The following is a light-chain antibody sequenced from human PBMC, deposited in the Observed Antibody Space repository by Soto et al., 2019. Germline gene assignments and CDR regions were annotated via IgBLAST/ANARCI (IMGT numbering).Light chain of an antibody. Sequence: EIVLTQPPSTLSLSPGERATLSCRASQSVSSYLAWYQQKPGQAPRLLIYAASTRATGLPARFSGSGSGTEFTLTISSLQSEDFAVYSCQQYNNWPLTFGQGTKVDIK. CDR3: QQYNNWPLT. V-gene: IGKV3-15*01. CDR2: AAS. CDR1: QSVSSY. J-gene: IGKJ1*01.